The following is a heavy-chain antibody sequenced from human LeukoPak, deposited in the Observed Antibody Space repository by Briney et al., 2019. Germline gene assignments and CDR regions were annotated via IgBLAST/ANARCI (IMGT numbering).Heavy chain of an antibody. Sequence: GTSVKVSCKASGFTFTSSAMQWVRQARGQRLEWIGWIVVGSGNTNYAQKFQERVTITRDMSTSTAYMELSSLRSEDTAVYYCAADYCSGGSCYPYYFGYWGQGTLVTVSS. CDR1: GFTFTSSA. CDR2: IVVGSGNT. D-gene: IGHD2-15*01. V-gene: IGHV1-58*02. CDR3: AADYCSGGSCYPYYFGY. J-gene: IGHJ4*02.